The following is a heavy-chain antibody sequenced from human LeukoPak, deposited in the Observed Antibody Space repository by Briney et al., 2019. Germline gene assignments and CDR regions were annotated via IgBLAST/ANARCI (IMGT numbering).Heavy chain of an antibody. CDR2: IWHSGTT. CDR1: GASIISNNW. D-gene: IGHD4-17*01. Sequence: SGTLSLTCAVSGASIISNNWWSWVRQPSGKGLEWIGEIWHSGTTNYNPSLKSRVTISVDNSKNQFSLKLNSVTAADTAVYYCMGADYGGHWGQGTLVTVSS. J-gene: IGHJ4*02. V-gene: IGHV4-4*02. CDR3: MGADYGGH.